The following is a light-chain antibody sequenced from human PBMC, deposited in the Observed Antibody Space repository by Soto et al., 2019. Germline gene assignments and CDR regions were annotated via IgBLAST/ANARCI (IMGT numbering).Light chain of an antibody. CDR3: HHFISYPLT. CDR1: QTVRNNY. Sequence: EFVLTQSPGTLSLSPGERATLSCRASQTVRNNYLAWYQQKPGQAPRLLIYDASSRATGNPDRFSGDGSGTDFALTISGLEPEDFAVYCCHHFISYPLTFGGGPKVEI. J-gene: IGKJ4*02. V-gene: IGKV3-20*01. CDR2: DAS.